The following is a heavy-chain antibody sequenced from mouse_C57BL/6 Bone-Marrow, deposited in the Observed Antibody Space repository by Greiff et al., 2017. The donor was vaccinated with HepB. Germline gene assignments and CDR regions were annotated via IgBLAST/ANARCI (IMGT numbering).Heavy chain of an antibody. CDR3: ARPSYYRAMDY. CDR1: GYTFTSYW. D-gene: IGHD1-1*01. J-gene: IGHJ4*01. Sequence: VQLQQPGAELVMPGASVKLSCKASGYTFTSYWMHWVKQRPGQGLEWIGEIDPSDSYTNYNQKFKGKSTLTVDKSSSTAYMQLSSLTSEDSAVYSCARPSYYRAMDYWGQGTSVTVSS. V-gene: IGHV1-69*01. CDR2: IDPSDSYT.